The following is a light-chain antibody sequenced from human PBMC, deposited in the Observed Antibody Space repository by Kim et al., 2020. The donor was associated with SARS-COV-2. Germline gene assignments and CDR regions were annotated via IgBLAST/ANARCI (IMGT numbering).Light chain of an antibody. V-gene: IGKV4-1*01. CDR2: WAS. Sequence: ATINCKSGHNVLYNSNNKNYLAWYQQRPGQPPKLLINWASTRESGVPDRFIGSGSGTDFTLTISSLQPADVAVYYCQQYYNSPVTFGGGTKVDIK. J-gene: IGKJ4*01. CDR3: QQYYNSPVT. CDR1: HNVLYNSNNKNY.